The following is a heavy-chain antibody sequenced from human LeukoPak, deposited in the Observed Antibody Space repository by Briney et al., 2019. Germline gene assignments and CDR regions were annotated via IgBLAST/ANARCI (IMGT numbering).Heavy chain of an antibody. CDR1: GFTFCSYG. CDR3: AKAGVVGSRKNYMDV. V-gene: IGHV3-23*01. J-gene: IGHJ6*03. Sequence: GGSLRLSCTASGFTFCSYGMNWVRQAPGKGLEWVSGITGRGENIYYAGSVKGRFTISRDNSKNTLYLQMNSLRAEDTAVYYCAKAGVVGSRKNYMDVWGKGTTVTVSS. D-gene: IGHD1-26*01. CDR2: ITGRGENI.